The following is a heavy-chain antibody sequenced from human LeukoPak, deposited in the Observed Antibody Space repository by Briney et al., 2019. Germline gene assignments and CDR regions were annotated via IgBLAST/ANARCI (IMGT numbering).Heavy chain of an antibody. J-gene: IGHJ6*03. D-gene: IGHD3-3*01. CDR3: AKTSLSDESGHYYYMDV. CDR1: GFTFSSYW. V-gene: IGHV3-74*01. Sequence: GGSLRLSCTASGFTFSSYWMHWVRQAPGKGLGWVSRINSDGINTIYADSVKGRFTISRDNSQNTVSLQANNLKTEDTALYYCAKTSLSDESGHYYYMDVWGKGTTVTVSS. CDR2: INSDGINT.